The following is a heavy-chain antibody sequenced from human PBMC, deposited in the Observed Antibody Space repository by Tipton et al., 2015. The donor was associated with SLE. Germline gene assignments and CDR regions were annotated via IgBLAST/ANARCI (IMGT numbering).Heavy chain of an antibody. J-gene: IGHJ6*02. Sequence: GLVKPSQTLSLTCAISGDSVSSDTAAWNWIRQSPSGGLEWLGRTYFRARWHYDYAVSVKSRITIKSDTSNNQFSLQLNSVTPDDTAVYYCARDPPYCLSCMDVWGQGTTVTVSS. CDR2: TYFRARWHY. V-gene: IGHV6-1*01. CDR3: ARDPPYCLSCMDV. D-gene: IGHD2/OR15-2a*01. CDR1: GDSVSSDTAA.